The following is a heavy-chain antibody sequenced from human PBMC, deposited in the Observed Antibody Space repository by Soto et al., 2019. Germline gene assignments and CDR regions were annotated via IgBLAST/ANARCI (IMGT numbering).Heavy chain of an antibody. V-gene: IGHV3-53*01. J-gene: IGHJ5*02. CDR1: GFSVSSNY. CDR2: IYSDGRT. Sequence: GGSLRPSCAASGFSVSSNYMTWVRQAPGKGLEWVSIIYSDGRTNYADSVKGRFTISRDNSKNTVYLQMTSLSADDTAVYYCAREISAGFGEPWLDPWGQGTLVTVSS. D-gene: IGHD3-10*01. CDR3: AREISAGFGEPWLDP.